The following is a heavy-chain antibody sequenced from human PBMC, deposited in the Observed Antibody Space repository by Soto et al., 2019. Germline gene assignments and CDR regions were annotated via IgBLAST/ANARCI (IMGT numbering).Heavy chain of an antibody. D-gene: IGHD2-15*01. CDR2: IWYDGSNK. V-gene: IGHV3-33*03. CDR1: GFIFNEYG. J-gene: IGHJ4*02. CDR3: ARWGCSGSNCNLNQRSFDL. Sequence: QVQLVESGGGVVQPGRSLRLSCAASGFIFNEYGMHWVRQAPGKGLEWVAVIWYDGSNKYYADSVKGRFTFSRDNSKNTLSLQLNSVRVEDTAVYYCARWGCSGSNCNLNQRSFDLWGQGPLVNVSS.